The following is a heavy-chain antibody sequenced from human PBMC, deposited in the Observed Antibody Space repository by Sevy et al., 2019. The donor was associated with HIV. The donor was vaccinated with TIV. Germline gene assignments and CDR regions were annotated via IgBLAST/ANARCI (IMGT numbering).Heavy chain of an antibody. CDR2: ISTNGTIT. V-gene: IGHV3-23*01. D-gene: IGHD2-15*01. CDR1: GFAFNTYA. CDR3: AKEETIVVMLAYAFDM. J-gene: IGHJ3*02. Sequence: GGSLRLSCTASGFAFNTYAMYWVRQAPGKGLEWVSSISTNGTITYYADSVKGRFIVSRDSSKKTVYLKMHSLKVDDTAVYYCAKEETIVVMLAYAFDMWGQGTTVTVSS.